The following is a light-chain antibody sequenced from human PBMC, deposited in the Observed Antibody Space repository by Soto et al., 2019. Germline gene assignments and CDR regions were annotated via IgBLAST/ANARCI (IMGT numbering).Light chain of an antibody. CDR1: QSASSNY. J-gene: IGKJ1*01. Sequence: EIVLTQSPATLSLSPGERATLSCRASQSASSNYLVWYQQKPGQAPRLLIYDASIRATGIPDRFSGSGSGTDFTLTISCLEPEDFAVDYCHQYGGSPRTFGQGTQVEIK. CDR3: HQYGGSPRT. V-gene: IGKV3-20*01. CDR2: DAS.